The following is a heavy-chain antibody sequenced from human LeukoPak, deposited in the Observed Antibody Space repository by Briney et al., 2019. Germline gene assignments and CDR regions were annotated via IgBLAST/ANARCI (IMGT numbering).Heavy chain of an antibody. Sequence: GRSLRLSCAASGFTFSSYAMHWVRQAPGKGLEWVAVISYDGSNKYYADSVKGRFTISRDNSKNTLYLQMNSLRAEDTAVYYCARDRIKYYYGSGSYYNPLYYYGMDVRGKGATVTVSS. CDR1: GFTFSSYA. D-gene: IGHD3-10*01. V-gene: IGHV3-30*04. J-gene: IGHJ6*04. CDR3: ARDRIKYYYGSGSYYNPLYYYGMDV. CDR2: ISYDGSNK.